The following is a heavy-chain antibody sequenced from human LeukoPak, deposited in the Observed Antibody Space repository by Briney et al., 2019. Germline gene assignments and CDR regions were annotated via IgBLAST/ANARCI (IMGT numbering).Heavy chain of an antibody. Sequence: GSSVKVSCKASGGTFSSYAISWVRQAPGQGLEWMGRTIPILGIANYAQKFQGRVTITADKSTSTAYMELSSLRSEDTAVYYCAREVVTMIVVATPPYFDYWGQGTLVTVSS. J-gene: IGHJ4*02. CDR2: TIPILGIA. CDR1: GGTFSSYA. V-gene: IGHV1-69*04. CDR3: AREVVTMIVVATPPYFDY. D-gene: IGHD3-22*01.